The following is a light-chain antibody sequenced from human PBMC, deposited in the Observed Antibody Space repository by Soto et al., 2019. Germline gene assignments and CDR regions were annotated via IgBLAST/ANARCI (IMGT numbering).Light chain of an antibody. CDR1: SSNIGAGYD. J-gene: IGLJ1*01. Sequence: QSVLTQPPSVSGAPGQRVTISCTGSSSNIGAGYDVHWYQQLPGTAPKLLIYGNSNRPSGVPDRFSGSKSGTSASLAITGLQAEDEADYYCQSYDSSLSGPYVFGTRTNVTVL. V-gene: IGLV1-40*01. CDR2: GNS. CDR3: QSYDSSLSGPYV.